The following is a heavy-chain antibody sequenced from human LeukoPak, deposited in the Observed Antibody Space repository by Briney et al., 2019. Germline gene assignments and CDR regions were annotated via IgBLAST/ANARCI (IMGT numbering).Heavy chain of an antibody. Sequence: GGSLRLSCAASGFTFSSYSMNWVRQAPGKGLEWVSSISSSSSYIYYADSVKGRFTISRDNAKNSLYLQMNSLRAEDTAVYYCARGRSGSYSFDYWGQGTLVTVSS. CDR2: ISSSSSYI. CDR3: ARGRSGSYSFDY. J-gene: IGHJ4*02. CDR1: GFTFSSYS. D-gene: IGHD3-10*01. V-gene: IGHV3-21*01.